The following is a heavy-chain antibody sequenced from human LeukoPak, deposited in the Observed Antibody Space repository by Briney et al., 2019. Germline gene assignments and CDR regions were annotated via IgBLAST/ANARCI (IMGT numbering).Heavy chain of an antibody. CDR1: GGSISSYY. CDR3: ARGQLVRTQPYYYYYYMDV. D-gene: IGHD6-13*01. V-gene: IGHV4-4*07. Sequence: PSETLSLTCTVSGGSISSYYWSWIRQPAGKGLEWIGRIYTSGSTNYNPSLKSRVTMSVDTSKNQFSLKLSSVTAADTAVYYCARGQLVRTQPYYYYYYMDVWGKGTTVTISS. CDR2: IYTSGST. J-gene: IGHJ6*03.